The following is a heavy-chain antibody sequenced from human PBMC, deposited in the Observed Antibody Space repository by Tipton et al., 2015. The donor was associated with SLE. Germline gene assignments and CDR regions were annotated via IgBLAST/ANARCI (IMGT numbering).Heavy chain of an antibody. V-gene: IGHV3-72*01. CDR1: GFTFSDHY. J-gene: IGHJ4*02. D-gene: IGHD1-26*01. CDR2: TRNKANSYTT. Sequence: SLRLSCAASGFTFSDHYMDWVRQAPGKGLEWVGRTRNKANSYTTEYAASVKGRFTISRDDSKNSLYPQMNSLKTEDTAVYYCARWIPTAQYTGFDYWGQGTLVIVSS. CDR3: ARWIPTAQYTGFDY.